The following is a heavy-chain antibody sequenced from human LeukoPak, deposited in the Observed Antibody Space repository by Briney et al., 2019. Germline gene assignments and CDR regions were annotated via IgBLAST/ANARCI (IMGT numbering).Heavy chain of an antibody. Sequence: ASVKVSCKASGYTFTSYDINWVRQATGQGLEWMGWMNPNSGNTGYAQKFQGRVTITRNTSISTAYMELSSLRSEDTAAYYCARGPSGTSGSPYHLDYWGQGTLVTVSS. CDR1: GYTFTSYD. J-gene: IGHJ4*02. D-gene: IGHD1-26*01. CDR2: MNPNSGNT. CDR3: ARGPSGTSGSPYHLDY. V-gene: IGHV1-8*03.